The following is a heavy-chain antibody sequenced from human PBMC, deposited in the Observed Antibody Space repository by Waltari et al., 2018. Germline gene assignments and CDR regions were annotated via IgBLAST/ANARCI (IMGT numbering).Heavy chain of an antibody. D-gene: IGHD3-22*01. Sequence: WVRQAPGKGLEWVSGINWNSGSIGYGDSVKGRFTISRDNARNSLYLQMNGLTSEDTALYYCAKKNDEVFDRNGLVYDAFDMWGQGTMVTVSS. V-gene: IGHV3-9*01. J-gene: IGHJ3*02. CDR3: AKKNDEVFDRNGLVYDAFDM. CDR2: INWNSGSI.